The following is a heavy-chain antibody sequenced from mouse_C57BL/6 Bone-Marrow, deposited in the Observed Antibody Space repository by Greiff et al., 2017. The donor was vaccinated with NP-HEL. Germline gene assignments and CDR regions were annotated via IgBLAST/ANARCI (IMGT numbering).Heavy chain of an antibody. D-gene: IGHD1-1*01. V-gene: IGHV14-4*01. CDR2: IDPENGDT. CDR1: GFNIKDDY. CDR3: TKFITTVYFDY. Sequence: EVQVVESGAELVRPGASVKLSCTASGFNIKDDYMHWVKQRPEQGLEWIGWIDPENGDTEYASKFQGKATITADTSSNTAYLQLSSLTSEDTAVYYCTKFITTVYFDYWGQGTTLTVSS. J-gene: IGHJ2*01.